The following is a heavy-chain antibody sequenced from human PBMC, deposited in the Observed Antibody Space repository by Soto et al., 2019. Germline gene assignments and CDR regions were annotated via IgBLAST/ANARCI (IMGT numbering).Heavy chain of an antibody. D-gene: IGHD5-18*01. CDR2: IYYSGST. CDR1: GGSISSSSYY. J-gene: IGHJ4*02. CDR3: ARRTAGGYSPTKLYFDY. V-gene: IGHV4-39*01. Sequence: QLQLQESGPGLVKPSETLSLTCTVSGGSISSSSYYWGWIRQPPGKGLEWIGSIYYSGSTYYNPSLKSRVTISVDTSKNQFSLKLSSVTAADTAVYYCARRTAGGYSPTKLYFDYWGQGTLVTVSS.